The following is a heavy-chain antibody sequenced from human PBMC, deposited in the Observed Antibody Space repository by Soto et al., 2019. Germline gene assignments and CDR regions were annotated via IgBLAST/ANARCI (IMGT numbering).Heavy chain of an antibody. CDR2: ISSDGSNI. CDR3: ARDGTGYVSSGYPDY. D-gene: IGHD6-13*01. CDR1: GFTFSRYD. Sequence: QVHLVESGGGVVQPGRSLTLSCEVSGFTFSRYDMHWVRQAPGKGLEWVALISSDGSNIESADSVKGRFTISRDNSKNTLYLQMNSLRSEDTALCYCARDGTGYVSSGYPDYWGQGTLVTVSS. J-gene: IGHJ4*02. V-gene: IGHV3-30*03.